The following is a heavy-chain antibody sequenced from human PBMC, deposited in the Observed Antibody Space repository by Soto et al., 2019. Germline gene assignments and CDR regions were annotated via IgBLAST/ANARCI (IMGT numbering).Heavy chain of an antibody. J-gene: IGHJ3*02. CDR2: IYYSGST. CDR1: CGSISSYY. D-gene: IGHD2-21*01. CDR3: ARENGGGENLGAIDI. Sequence: SETLSRTCTVSCGSISSYYWSCIRQPPGKGLEWIVYIYYSGSTNYNPSLKSRVTISVDTYKNQFSLKLRSVTAADKAVYYCARENGGGENLGAIDIWGKGTMVT. V-gene: IGHV4-59*01.